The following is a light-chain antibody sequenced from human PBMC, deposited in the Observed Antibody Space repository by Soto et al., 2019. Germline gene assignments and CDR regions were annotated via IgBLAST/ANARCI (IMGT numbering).Light chain of an antibody. J-gene: IGKJ1*01. CDR1: QSVSSN. Sequence: EIVLTQSPGTLSLSPGERATLSCRASQSVSSNLAWYQQKPGQAPRLLIYGASRRATGIADRFSGSGSGTDFTLTISRLDPEDFAVYYCQQYGGSPWTFGQGTKVDIK. V-gene: IGKV3-20*01. CDR2: GAS. CDR3: QQYGGSPWT.